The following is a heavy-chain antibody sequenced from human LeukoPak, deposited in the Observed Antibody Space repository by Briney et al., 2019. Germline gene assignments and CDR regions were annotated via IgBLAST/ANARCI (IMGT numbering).Heavy chain of an antibody. D-gene: IGHD3-22*01. Sequence: PGGPLRLSCAASGSTFDDYGMSWVRQAPGKGLEWVSGINWNGGSTGYADSVKGRFTISRDNAKNSLYLQMNSLRAEDTALYYCARGHPYYYDSSGAPNWFDPWGQGTLVTVSS. CDR2: INWNGGST. V-gene: IGHV3-20*04. CDR3: ARGHPYYYDSSGAPNWFDP. CDR1: GSTFDDYG. J-gene: IGHJ5*02.